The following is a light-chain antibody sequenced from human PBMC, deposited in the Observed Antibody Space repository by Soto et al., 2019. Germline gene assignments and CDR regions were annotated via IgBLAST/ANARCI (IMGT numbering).Light chain of an antibody. CDR3: QQYNVVPPT. CDR2: DVS. V-gene: IGKV1-33*01. Sequence: DIQMTQSPSSLSASVGDRVTITCRASQDISIYLNWFQQKPGKAPKLLIYDVSNLEKGVPSRFTGSGSGTDFTLTSNSLQPYEIATYYCQQYNVVPPTFGQGTRLEI. J-gene: IGKJ2*01. CDR1: QDISIY.